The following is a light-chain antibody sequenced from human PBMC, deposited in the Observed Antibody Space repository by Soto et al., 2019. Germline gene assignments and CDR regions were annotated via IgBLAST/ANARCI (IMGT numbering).Light chain of an antibody. J-gene: IGKJ1*01. Sequence: EIVLTQSPGTLSLSPLEIATLSFMASQSVSSSYLAWYQQKPGQAPRLLIYGASTRATGIPARFSGSGSGTEFTLTISSLQSEDFAVYYCQQYNNWPPWTFGQGTKVDIK. CDR1: QSVSSSY. CDR3: QQYNNWPPWT. CDR2: GAS. V-gene: IGKV3-15*01.